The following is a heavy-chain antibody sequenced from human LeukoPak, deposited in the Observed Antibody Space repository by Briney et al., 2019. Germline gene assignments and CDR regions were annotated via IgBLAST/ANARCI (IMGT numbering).Heavy chain of an antibody. CDR2: IIPIFGIA. Sequence: SVKVSCKASGGTFSSYAISWVRQAPGQGLEWMGRIIPIFGIANYAQKFEGRVTITADKSTSTAYMELSSLRSEDTAVYYCASAHCSSTSCFRRLDWFDPWGQGTLVTVSS. D-gene: IGHD2-2*01. J-gene: IGHJ5*02. CDR1: GGTFSSYA. V-gene: IGHV1-69*04. CDR3: ASAHCSSTSCFRRLDWFDP.